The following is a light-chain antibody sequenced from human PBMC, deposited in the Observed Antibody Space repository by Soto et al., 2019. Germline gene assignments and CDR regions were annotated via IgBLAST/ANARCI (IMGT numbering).Light chain of an antibody. CDR3: QQRSNWPPT. Sequence: EIVLTQSPGTLSLSPGERATLSCRASQSVSSSYLAWYQQKPGQAPRLLIYGASSRATGIPDRFSGSGSGTDFTLTISRLEPEDYAVYYCQQRSNWPPTFGPGTKMDIK. J-gene: IGKJ3*01. CDR1: QSVSSSY. V-gene: IGKV3D-20*02. CDR2: GAS.